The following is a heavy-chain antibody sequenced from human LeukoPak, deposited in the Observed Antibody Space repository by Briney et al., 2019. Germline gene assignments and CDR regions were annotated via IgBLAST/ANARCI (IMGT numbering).Heavy chain of an antibody. CDR1: GFTFSSYA. J-gene: IGHJ4*02. D-gene: IGHD5-24*01. V-gene: IGHV3-30-3*01. CDR2: ISYDGSNK. Sequence: PGRSLRLSCAASGFTFSSYAMHWVRQAPGKGLEWVAVISYDGSNKYYADSVKGRFTISRDNSKNTLYLQMNSLRAEDTAVYYCASARRDGYKLPTPLDYWGQGTLVTVSS. CDR3: ASARRDGYKLPTPLDY.